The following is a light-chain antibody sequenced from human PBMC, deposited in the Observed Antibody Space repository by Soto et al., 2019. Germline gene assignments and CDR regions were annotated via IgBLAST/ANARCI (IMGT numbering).Light chain of an antibody. V-gene: IGKV4-1*01. Sequence: IVVIQSPDSLAVSLGERATINCRSSQSVLFSTNNLNYFAWYQQKAGQPPKLLIYWASTRESGVPDRFSGSGSGTDFTLTISSLQAEDVAVYYCQQYYSTPLTFGGGTRVDIK. CDR1: QSVLFSTNNLNY. CDR3: QQYYSTPLT. J-gene: IGKJ4*01. CDR2: WAS.